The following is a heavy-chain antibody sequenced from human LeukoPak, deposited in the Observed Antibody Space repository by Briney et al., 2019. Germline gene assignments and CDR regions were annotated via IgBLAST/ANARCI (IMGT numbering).Heavy chain of an antibody. CDR1: RYTFTGYY. Sequence: ASVKVSCTASRYTFTGYYMHWVRQAPGQGLEWMGWINPNSGDTNYAQKFQGRVTMTRDTSITTVYMELRRLRSDDTAVYFCASGWSITGWYNNWFDPWGQGTLVTVSS. CDR2: INPNSGDT. D-gene: IGHD6-19*01. CDR3: ASGWSITGWYNNWFDP. J-gene: IGHJ5*02. V-gene: IGHV1-2*02.